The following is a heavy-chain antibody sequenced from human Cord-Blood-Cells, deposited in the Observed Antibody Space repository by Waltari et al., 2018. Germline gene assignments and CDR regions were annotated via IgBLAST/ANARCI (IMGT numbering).Heavy chain of an antibody. Sequence: QLQLQESGPGLVKPSETLSLTCTVSGGSISSSSYYWGWIRQPPGQGLEWIGSIYYSGRTYCNPSLKSRVTIAVDTSKNQFSLKLSSVTAADTAVYYCARHTRGCSPNWFDPWGQGTLVTVSS. CDR2: IYYSGRT. CDR1: GGSISSSSYY. J-gene: IGHJ5*02. CDR3: ARHTRGCSPNWFDP. V-gene: IGHV4-39*01. D-gene: IGHD2-2*01.